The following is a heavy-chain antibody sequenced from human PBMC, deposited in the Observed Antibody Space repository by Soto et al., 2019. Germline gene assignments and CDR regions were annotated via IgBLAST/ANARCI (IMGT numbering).Heavy chain of an antibody. CDR3: AIDLEGRTAAGTAYYYYYGMDV. CDR1: GDSVSSTSAA. Sequence: SRTLSHSCAISGDSVSSTSAAWNWIRQSPSRGLEWLGRTYYRSKWYNDYAVSVKSRITINPDTSKNQFSLQLNSVTPEDTAVYYCAIDLEGRTAAGTAYYYYYGMDVWGQGTTVTVSS. J-gene: IGHJ6*02. CDR2: TYYRSKWYN. V-gene: IGHV6-1*01. D-gene: IGHD6-13*01.